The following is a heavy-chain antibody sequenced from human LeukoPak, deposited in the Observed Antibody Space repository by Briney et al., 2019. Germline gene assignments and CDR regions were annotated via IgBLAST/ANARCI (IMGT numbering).Heavy chain of an antibody. Sequence: GRSLRLSCAASGFTFSSYAMHWVRQAPGKGLEWEAVISYDGSNKYYADSVKGRFTISRDNSKNTLYLQMNSLRAEDTAVYYCARGGGYYDSSGPLDYWGQGTLVTVSS. J-gene: IGHJ4*02. CDR2: ISYDGSNK. V-gene: IGHV3-30*01. CDR3: ARGGGYYDSSGPLDY. D-gene: IGHD3-22*01. CDR1: GFTFSSYA.